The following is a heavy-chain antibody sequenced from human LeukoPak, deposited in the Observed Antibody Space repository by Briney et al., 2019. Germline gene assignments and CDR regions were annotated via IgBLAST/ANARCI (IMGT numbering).Heavy chain of an antibody. CDR1: GYTFTSYY. Sequence: GASVKVSCKASGYTFTSYYMHWVRQAPGQGLEWMGIINPSGGSTSYAQKFQGRVTMTRDTSTSTVYMELSSLRSEDTAVYYCAGEVLRFLEWSMGHAFDIWGQGTMVTVSS. CDR2: INPSGGST. J-gene: IGHJ3*02. D-gene: IGHD3-3*01. CDR3: AGEVLRFLEWSMGHAFDI. V-gene: IGHV1-46*01.